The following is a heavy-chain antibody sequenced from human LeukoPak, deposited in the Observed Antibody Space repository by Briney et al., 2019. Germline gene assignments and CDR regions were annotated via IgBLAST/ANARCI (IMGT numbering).Heavy chain of an antibody. Sequence: SETLSLTCTVSGGSISSYYWSWIRQPAGKGLEWIGRIYTSGSTNYNPSLKSRVTMSVDTSKNQFSLKLSSVTAADTAVYYCARQYSDYGDHAFDIWGQGTMVTVSS. J-gene: IGHJ3*02. V-gene: IGHV4-4*07. CDR1: GGSISSYY. D-gene: IGHD4-17*01. CDR3: ARQYSDYGDHAFDI. CDR2: IYTSGST.